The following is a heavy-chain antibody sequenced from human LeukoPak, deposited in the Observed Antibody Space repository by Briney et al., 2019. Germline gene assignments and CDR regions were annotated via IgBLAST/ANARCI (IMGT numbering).Heavy chain of an antibody. CDR1: GFTFSSYA. J-gene: IGHJ3*02. CDR3: ARQSRDGSTIPLFGAFDI. Sequence: GGSLRLSCAASGFTFSSYAMHWVRQAPGKGLEWVAVISYDGSNKYYADSVKGRFTISRDNSKNTLYLQMNSLRAEDTAVYYCARQSRDGSTIPLFGAFDIWGQGTMVTASS. D-gene: IGHD5-24*01. CDR2: ISYDGSNK. V-gene: IGHV3-30*04.